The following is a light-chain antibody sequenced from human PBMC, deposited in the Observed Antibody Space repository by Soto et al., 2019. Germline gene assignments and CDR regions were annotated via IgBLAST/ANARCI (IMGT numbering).Light chain of an antibody. CDR2: DAS. CDR1: QSVSSY. CDR3: QHRSNWPT. Sequence: EIVLTQSPATLSLPPGERATLSCRASQSVSSYLAWYQQKPGQAPRLLIYDASNRATGIPARFSGSGSGTDFTLTISSLEPEDFAVYYCQHRSNWPTFGPGTKVDIK. V-gene: IGKV3-11*01. J-gene: IGKJ3*01.